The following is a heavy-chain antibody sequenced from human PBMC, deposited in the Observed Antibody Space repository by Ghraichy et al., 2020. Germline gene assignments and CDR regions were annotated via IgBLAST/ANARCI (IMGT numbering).Heavy chain of an antibody. Sequence: SETLSLTCTVSGGSISSSSYYWGWIRQPPGKGLEWIGSIYYSGSTYYNPSLKSRVTISVDTSKNQFSLKLSSVTAADTAVYYCARGGTTGRFYYFDYWGQGTLVTVSS. CDR1: GGSISSSSYY. J-gene: IGHJ4*02. V-gene: IGHV4-39*01. D-gene: IGHD1-1*01. CDR2: IYYSGST. CDR3: ARGGTTGRFYYFDY.